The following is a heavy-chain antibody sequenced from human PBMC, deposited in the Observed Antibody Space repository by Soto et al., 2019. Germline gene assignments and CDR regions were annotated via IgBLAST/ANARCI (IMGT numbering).Heavy chain of an antibody. Sequence: ASVNLSCKASGGTFISYAISWVRQAPGQGLEWMGGIIPIFGTANYAQKFQGRVTITADESTSTAYMELSSLRSEDTAVYYCAGPGASSMYYYHRSRYRWDYSGQTTLVTVSS. V-gene: IGHV1-69*13. D-gene: IGHD3-22*01. CDR2: IIPIFGTA. CDR3: AGPGASSMYYYHRSRYRWDY. J-gene: IGHJ4*02. CDR1: GGTFISYA.